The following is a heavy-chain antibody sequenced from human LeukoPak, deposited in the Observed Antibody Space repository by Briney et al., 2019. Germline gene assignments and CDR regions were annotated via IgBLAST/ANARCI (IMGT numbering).Heavy chain of an antibody. CDR1: GYTFTSYG. Sequence: ASVKVSCKASGYTFTSYGISWVRQAPGQGLEWMGWISAYNGNTNYAQKLQGRVTMTTDTSTSTAYMELRSLRSDDTAVYYCAREGLGPPRWDIVVVVAAQGAFDIRGQGTMVTVSS. J-gene: IGHJ3*02. CDR2: ISAYNGNT. D-gene: IGHD2-15*01. CDR3: AREGLGPPRWDIVVVVAAQGAFDI. V-gene: IGHV1-18*01.